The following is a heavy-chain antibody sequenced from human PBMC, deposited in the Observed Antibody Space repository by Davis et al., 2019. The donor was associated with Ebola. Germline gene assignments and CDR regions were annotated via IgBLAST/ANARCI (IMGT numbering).Heavy chain of an antibody. CDR1: GGSFSSYY. J-gene: IGHJ5*02. D-gene: IGHD1-26*01. V-gene: IGHV4-34*01. CDR3: ARGRYSPRVAVGVYAKFDP. Sequence: SETLSLTCAINGGSFSSYYWSWIRQTAGRGLEWIGDISHTGSTTYSPSLKGRVTMSLDTSKNQFFLKVTPVSAADTAVYYCARGRYSPRVAVGVYAKFDPWGQGTPVTVSS. CDR2: ISHTGST.